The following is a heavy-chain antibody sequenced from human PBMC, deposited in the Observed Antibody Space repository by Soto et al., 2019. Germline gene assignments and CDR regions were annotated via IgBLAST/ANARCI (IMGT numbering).Heavy chain of an antibody. J-gene: IGHJ4*02. V-gene: IGHV3-53*02. Sequence: EVRLVETGGRLIRPGGSLRLSCAASGLNVMGTYMNWVRQAPGKGLEWVSTLHSDGSTFYADSVKGRFSISRDGPKNIFYLHMNRLRAEYSAVYYCASAGYYDSSGDYWGQGTLVTVSS. CDR1: GLNVMGTY. D-gene: IGHD3-22*01. CDR3: ASAGYYDSSGDY. CDR2: LHSDGST.